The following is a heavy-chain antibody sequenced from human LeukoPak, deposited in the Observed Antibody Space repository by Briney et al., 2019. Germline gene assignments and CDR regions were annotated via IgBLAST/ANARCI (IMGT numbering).Heavy chain of an antibody. CDR3: AANRISRWGSSYFDY. Sequence: SETLSLTCTVPGGSISSCYWRWIPKPPGKGLEWIGYFYYSGSTNYNPPLKSRVTISVDTSKNQFSLKLSSVTAADTAVYYCAANRISRWGSSYFDYWGQGTLVTVSS. D-gene: IGHD3-16*01. CDR1: GGSISSCY. V-gene: IGHV4-59*03. J-gene: IGHJ4*02. CDR2: FYYSGST.